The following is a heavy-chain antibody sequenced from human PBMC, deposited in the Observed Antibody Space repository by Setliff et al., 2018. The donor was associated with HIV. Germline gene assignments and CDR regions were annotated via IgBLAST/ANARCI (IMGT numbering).Heavy chain of an antibody. Sequence: PGGSLRLSCAASGFTFSNYAMSWVRQAPGEGLEWVSYISGTGTTVSYADSVRGRFIISRDSVRNEVYLQMKSLRVDDTALYYCVRDQLRWPERWDFDFWGQGTLVTVSS. V-gene: IGHV3-48*01. J-gene: IGHJ4*02. CDR3: VRDQLRWPERWDFDF. D-gene: IGHD1-26*01. CDR2: ISGTGTTV. CDR1: GFTFSNYA.